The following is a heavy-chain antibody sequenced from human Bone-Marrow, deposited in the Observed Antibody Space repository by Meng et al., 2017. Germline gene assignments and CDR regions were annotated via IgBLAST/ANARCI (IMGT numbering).Heavy chain of an antibody. Sequence: GQLGHSGAEGKRPGASVKVSCQASGDTLHDYWLHWVRRAPGQGLEWMGRINPKSGDTHYAQRFQGRVTMTGDTSISTAYMELSGLRSDDTAMYYCARDEDISAAGKLFGDYWGQGTLVTVSS. CDR3: ARDEDISAAGKLFGDY. D-gene: IGHD6-13*01. V-gene: IGHV1-2*06. J-gene: IGHJ4*02. CDR1: GDTLHDYW. CDR2: INPKSGDT.